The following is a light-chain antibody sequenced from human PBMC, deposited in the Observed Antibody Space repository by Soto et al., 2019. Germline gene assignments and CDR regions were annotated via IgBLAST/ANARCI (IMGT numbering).Light chain of an antibody. Sequence: DIQMTQSPSSLSAPVGDRVTITCRASQSIDSYLNWYQQKPGRAPNLLIYAASSLQSGVPSRFSGSGSGTDFTLTISSLQPEDFATYYCQQSYSTLLTFGGGTKVDIK. CDR1: QSIDSY. CDR3: QQSYSTLLT. CDR2: AAS. J-gene: IGKJ4*01. V-gene: IGKV1-39*01.